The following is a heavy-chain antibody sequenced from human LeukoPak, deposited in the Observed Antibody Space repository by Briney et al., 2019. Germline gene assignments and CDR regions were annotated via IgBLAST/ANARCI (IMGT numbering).Heavy chain of an antibody. V-gene: IGHV4-59*01. D-gene: IGHD6-13*01. J-gene: IGHJ4*02. Sequence: PSETLSLTCTGSGDSISSYYWSWIRQPPGKGLEWIWYIYYSGSTTYNPSLKSRVTISVDTSKNQFSLKLSSVTAADTAVYYCASDASIVAAGYFDCWGQGTLVTVSS. CDR1: GDSISSYY. CDR2: IYYSGST. CDR3: ASDASIVAAGYFDC.